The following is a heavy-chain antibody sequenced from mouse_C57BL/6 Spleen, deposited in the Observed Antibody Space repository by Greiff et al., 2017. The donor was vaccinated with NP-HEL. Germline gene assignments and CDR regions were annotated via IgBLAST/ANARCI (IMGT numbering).Heavy chain of an antibody. CDR3: ARTTVVATRDY. D-gene: IGHD1-1*01. CDR1: GYTFTSYW. Sequence: QVQLQQSGAELVRPGSSVKLSCKASGYTFTSYWMDWVKQRPGQGLEWIGNIYPSDSETHYNQKFKDKATLTVDKSSSTAYMQLSSLTSEDSAVYYCARTTVVATRDYWGQGTTLTVSS. V-gene: IGHV1-61*01. CDR2: IYPSDSET. J-gene: IGHJ2*01.